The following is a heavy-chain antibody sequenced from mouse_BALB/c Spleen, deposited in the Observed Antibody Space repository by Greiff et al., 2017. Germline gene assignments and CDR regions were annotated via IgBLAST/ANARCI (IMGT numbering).Heavy chain of an antibody. CDR1: GFTFSDYY. V-gene: IGHV5-4*02. CDR3: AREGDGYHTSWFAY. CDR2: ISDGGSYT. J-gene: IGHJ3*01. Sequence: EVQGVESGGGLVKPGGSLKLSCAASGFTFSDYYMYWVRQTPEKRLEWVATISDGGSYTYYPDSVKGRFTISRDNAKNNLYLQMSSLKSEDTAMYYCAREGDGYHTSWFAYWGQGTLVTVSA. D-gene: IGHD2-3*01.